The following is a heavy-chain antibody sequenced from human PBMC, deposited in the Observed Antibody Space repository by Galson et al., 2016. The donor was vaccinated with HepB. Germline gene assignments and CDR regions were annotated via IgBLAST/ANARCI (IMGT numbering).Heavy chain of an antibody. CDR3: XKSARTGGIDY. Sequence: SLXXXCAASGXXLSXXXMNXXXQAXXKGXXXVSXXTSRSSXIFYANSVKGRSTVSRDNVKNSLSLQXTSLRADDTAVYFCXKSARTGGIDYWGQGXLV. V-gene: IGHV3-21*01. CDR1: GXXLSXXX. D-gene: IGHD2-8*02. CDR2: XTSRSSXI. J-gene: IGHJ4*02.